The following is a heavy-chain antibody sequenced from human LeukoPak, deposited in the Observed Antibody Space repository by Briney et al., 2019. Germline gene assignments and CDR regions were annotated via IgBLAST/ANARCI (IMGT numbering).Heavy chain of an antibody. D-gene: IGHD2-21*02. CDR2: IYYSGST. CDR1: GGSISSGGYS. J-gene: IGHJ3*02. V-gene: IGHV4-30-4*07. CDR3: ARDCGGDCYDTNDAFDI. Sequence: PSETLSLTCAVSGGSISSGGYSWSWIRQPPGKGLEWIGYIYYSGSTYYNPSLKSRVTISVDTSKNQFSLKLSSVTAADTAVYYCARDCGGDCYDTNDAFDIWGQGTMVTVSS.